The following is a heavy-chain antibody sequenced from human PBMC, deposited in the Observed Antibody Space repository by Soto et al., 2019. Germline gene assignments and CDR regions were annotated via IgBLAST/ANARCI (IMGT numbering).Heavy chain of an antibody. V-gene: IGHV4-30-2*01. CDR1: GGPITSDDYS. CDR3: ARAGFCDGDCYSFPGWFDP. CDR2: VHHRGTT. J-gene: IGHJ5*02. Sequence: QLRLQEAGSGLVRPSQILSLTCTVSGGPITSDDYSWNWIRQPPGKGLEWIGYVHHRGTTYYKPSFTGRVTMSVDRSTNQVSLKLTSVTAADTALYFCARAGFCDGDCYSFPGWFDPWGQGTLVTVSS. D-gene: IGHD2-21*02.